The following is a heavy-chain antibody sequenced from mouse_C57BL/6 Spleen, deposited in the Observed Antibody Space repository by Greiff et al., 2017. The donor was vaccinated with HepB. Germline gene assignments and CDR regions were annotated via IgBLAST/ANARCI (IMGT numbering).Heavy chain of an antibody. CDR1: GYTFTDYW. J-gene: IGHJ1*03. D-gene: IGHD2-1*01. CDR3: FYYGNIDV. CDR2: IRPSDSDS. V-gene: IGHV1-74*01. Sequence: VQLQESGAELVKPGGSVKVSCKASGYTFTDYWMHWVKQSPGQGLEWIGRIRPSDSDSNYKQKFKGKATLTVDKSSSTAYMQLSSLTSEDSAVYYCFYYGNIDVWGTGTTVTVSS.